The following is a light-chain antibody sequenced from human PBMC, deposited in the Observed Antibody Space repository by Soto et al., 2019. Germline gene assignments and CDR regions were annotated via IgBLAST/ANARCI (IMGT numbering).Light chain of an antibody. CDR3: QQRSNWPGIT. V-gene: IGKV3-11*01. CDR2: DAS. CDR1: QSVSSY. J-gene: IGKJ5*01. Sequence: EIVLTQSPATLSLSPGERATLSCRASQSVSSYLAWYQQKPGHAPRLLIYDASNRATGIPPRFSGSGSGTDFTLTISSLEPEDFAVYYWQQRSNWPGITFGQGTRLEIK.